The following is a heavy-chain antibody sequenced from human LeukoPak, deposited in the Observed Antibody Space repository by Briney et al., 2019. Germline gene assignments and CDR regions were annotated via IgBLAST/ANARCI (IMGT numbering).Heavy chain of an antibody. D-gene: IGHD1-14*01. Sequence: PGGSLRLSCAASGLSVSDAWMAWVRQAPGKGLEWVGRIRTADYVASVKGRFTISTDDSKNTLYLQMNSLKSEDTAVYYCTGPPGWGQETLVTVSS. CDR1: GLSVSDAW. V-gene: IGHV3-69-1*01. J-gene: IGHJ4*02. CDR2: IRTA. CDR3: TGPPG.